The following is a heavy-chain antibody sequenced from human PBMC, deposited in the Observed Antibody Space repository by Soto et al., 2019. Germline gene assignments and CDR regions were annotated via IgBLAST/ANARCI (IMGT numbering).Heavy chain of an antibody. CDR2: INAGNGNT. CDR3: AREQSGEIMTMTDAFDI. CDR1: GYTFTSYA. J-gene: IGHJ3*02. D-gene: IGHD3-16*01. V-gene: IGHV1-3*01. Sequence: QVQLVQSGAEVQKPGASVKVSCKASGYTFTSYAIHWVRQAPGPRLEWMGWINAGNGNTQYSQKFQGRVTITRDTSASIAYMEVSSLRSEDTALYYCAREQSGEIMTMTDAFDIWGHGTMVTVSS.